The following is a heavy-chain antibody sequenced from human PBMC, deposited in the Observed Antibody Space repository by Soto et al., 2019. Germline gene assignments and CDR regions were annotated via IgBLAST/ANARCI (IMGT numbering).Heavy chain of an antibody. J-gene: IGHJ5*02. CDR3: VRTVRQVAVAPPWFDR. Sequence: QVQLQESGPELVKPSQTLSLTCTVSGASIRSTDYYWSWIRQAPGKGLEWIGYVSYTGSTYYNPSLLSRLTTSVGTYKNQFSPELTSVTAADTAVYYWVRTVRQVAVAPPWFDRWGQEPQVPVSS. D-gene: IGHD2-21*02. V-gene: IGHV4-30-4*01. CDR2: VSYTGST. CDR1: GASIRSTDYY.